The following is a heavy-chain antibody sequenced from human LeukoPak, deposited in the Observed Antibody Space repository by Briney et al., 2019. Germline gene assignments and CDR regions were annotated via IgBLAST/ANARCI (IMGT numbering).Heavy chain of an antibody. CDR2: IKQDGSEK. Sequence: GGSLRLSCAASGFTFSSYWMSWVRQAPGKGLEWVANIKQDGSEKYYVDSVKGRFTISRDNAKNSLYLQMNSLRAEDTAVYYCARVLLRYFDWLLPEDAFDIWGQGTMVTVSS. D-gene: IGHD3-9*01. CDR3: ARVLLRYFDWLLPEDAFDI. CDR1: GFTFSSYW. V-gene: IGHV3-7*01. J-gene: IGHJ3*02.